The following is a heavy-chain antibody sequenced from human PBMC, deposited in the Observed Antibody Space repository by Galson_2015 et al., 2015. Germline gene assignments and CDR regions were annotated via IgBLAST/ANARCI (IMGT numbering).Heavy chain of an antibody. V-gene: IGHV3-30*15. D-gene: IGHD2/OR15-2a*01. CDR2: ISYDGSDK. J-gene: IGHJ1*01. CDR1: GFTFSSNA. CDR3: ARGGNRLSD. Sequence: SLRLSCAAFGFTFSSNALHWVRQAPGKGLEWVAVISYDGSDKYYADSVRGRFTISRDDSKNTLSLQMSSLRTEDTAVYYCARGGNRLSDWGQGTLVTVSS.